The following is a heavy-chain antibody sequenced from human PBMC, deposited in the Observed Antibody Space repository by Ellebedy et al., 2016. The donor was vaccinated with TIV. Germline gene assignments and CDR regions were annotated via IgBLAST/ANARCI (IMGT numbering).Heavy chain of an antibody. CDR2: INHSGST. Sequence: MPSETLSLTCAVYGGSFSGYYWSWIRQPPGKGLEWIGEINHSGSTNYNPSLKSPVTISVDTSKNQFSLKLSSVTAADTAVYYCARVWGLWFGESDPFDYWGQGTLVTVSS. V-gene: IGHV4-34*01. D-gene: IGHD3-10*01. CDR1: GGSFSGYY. CDR3: ARVWGLWFGESDPFDY. J-gene: IGHJ4*02.